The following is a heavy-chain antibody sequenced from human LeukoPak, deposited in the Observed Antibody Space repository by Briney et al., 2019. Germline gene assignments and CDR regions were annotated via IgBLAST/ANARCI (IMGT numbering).Heavy chain of an antibody. V-gene: IGHV4-61*01. J-gene: IGHJ4*02. D-gene: IGHD3-10*01. CDR2: IYYSGST. Sequence: SETLSLTCTVSGGSINSNSYYWSWIRQPPGKGLEWIGYIYYSGSTNYNPSLKSRVTMSVDTSKNQLSLNLSFVTAADTAVYYCARDSSMVRGVILGFDYWGQGTLVTVSS. CDR3: ARDSSMVRGVILGFDY. CDR1: GGSINSNSYY.